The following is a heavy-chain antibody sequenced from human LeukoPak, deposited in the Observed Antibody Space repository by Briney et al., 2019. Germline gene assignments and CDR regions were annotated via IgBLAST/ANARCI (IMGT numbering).Heavy chain of an antibody. V-gene: IGHV3-23*01. CDR1: GFTFSSYA. CDR3: AKDLVASEYPRYYCGMDV. CDR2: ISGSGGST. D-gene: IGHD6-6*01. J-gene: IGHJ6*02. Sequence: GGSLRLSCAASGFTFSSYAMSWVRQAPGKGLEWVSGISGSGGSTYYANSVKGRFTISRDNSKNTLYLQMNSLRAEDTAVYYCAKDLVASEYPRYYCGMDVWGQGTTVTVSS.